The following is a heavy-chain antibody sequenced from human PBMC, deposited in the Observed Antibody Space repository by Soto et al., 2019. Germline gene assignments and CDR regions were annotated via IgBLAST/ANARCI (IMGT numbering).Heavy chain of an antibody. J-gene: IGHJ5*02. D-gene: IGHD5-18*01. CDR3: AKDGTYSYGYDWFDP. CDR2: ISYDGSNK. V-gene: IGHV3-30*18. Sequence: PGGSLRLSCAASGFTFSSYGMHWVRQAPGKGLEWVAVISYDGSNKYYADSVKGRFTISRDNPKNTLYLQMNSLRAEDTAVYYCAKDGTYSYGYDWFDPWGQGTLVTVPS. CDR1: GFTFSSYG.